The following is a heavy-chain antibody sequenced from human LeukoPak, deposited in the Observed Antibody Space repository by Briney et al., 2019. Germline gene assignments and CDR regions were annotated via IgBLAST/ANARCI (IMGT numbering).Heavy chain of an antibody. CDR3: ARDGDSDYIFSYYFDY. CDR1: GFTFSSYG. D-gene: IGHD2-21*02. J-gene: IGHJ4*02. Sequence: GGSLRLSCAASGFTFSSYGMSWVRQAPGKGLEWVAVMSYDGSNKYYADSVKGRFTISRDNSKNTLYLQMNSLRAEDTAVYYCARDGDSDYIFSYYFDYWGQGTLVTVSS. CDR2: MSYDGSNK. V-gene: IGHV3-30*03.